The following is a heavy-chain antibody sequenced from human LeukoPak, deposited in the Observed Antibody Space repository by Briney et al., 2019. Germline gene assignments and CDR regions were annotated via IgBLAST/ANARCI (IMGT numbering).Heavy chain of an antibody. CDR2: ISYDGRNK. J-gene: IGHJ4*02. Sequence: GGSLRLSCAASGFTFNNYGMHWVRQAPGKGLEWVAVISYDGRNKHYPDSVKGRFTISRDISTDTLWLQMDSLRTEDTAVYYCAKGPLRGTAAAIDYWGQGTPVTVSS. V-gene: IGHV3-30*18. D-gene: IGHD2-2*01. CDR1: GFTFNNYG. CDR3: AKGPLRGTAAAIDY.